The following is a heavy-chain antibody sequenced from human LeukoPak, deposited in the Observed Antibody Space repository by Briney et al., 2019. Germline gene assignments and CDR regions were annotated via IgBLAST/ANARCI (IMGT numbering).Heavy chain of an antibody. CDR2: IYYGGST. J-gene: IGHJ6*02. V-gene: IGHV4-39*01. CDR3: ARRSHCMGGNCPPV. CDR1: GDSISSSYYY. D-gene: IGHD2-15*01. Sequence: PSETLSLTCTVSGDSISSSYYYWVWIRQPPGKGLEWIGSIYYGGSTYSNPSLKSRVTISSDTSKNQFSLKLYSVTATDTAVYYCARRSHCMGGNCPPVWGQGTTVTVSS.